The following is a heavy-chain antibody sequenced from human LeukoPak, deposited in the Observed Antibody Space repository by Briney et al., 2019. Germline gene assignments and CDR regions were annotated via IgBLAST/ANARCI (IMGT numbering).Heavy chain of an antibody. CDR1: GYTFTSSG. J-gene: IGHJ4*02. V-gene: IGHV1-18*01. CDR3: VRDTMVRSVISVQ. D-gene: IGHD3-10*01. CDR2: ISAYNGNT. Sequence: ASVKLSCKPSGYTFTSSGISWVRQAPGQGVEWMGWISAYNGNTNYAQKLQGRVNRTTDQSTSTAYMELRSRRSDCTVVCDCVRDTMVRSVISVQWGEGTLVTVSS.